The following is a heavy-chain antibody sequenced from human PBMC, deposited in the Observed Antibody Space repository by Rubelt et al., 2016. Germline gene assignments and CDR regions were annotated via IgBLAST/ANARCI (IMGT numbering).Heavy chain of an antibody. J-gene: IGHJ4*02. CDR2: LSSAGVST. V-gene: IGHV3-23*01. CDR3: AKDSAYSSSSAYYFDS. CDR1: EFTFSTYA. D-gene: IGHD6-6*01. Sequence: GSGGGLVQPGGSLRLSCVPSEFTFSTYAMTWIRQAPGKGLEWVSTLSSAGVSTFYADSVKGRFTISRDTSRNTLFLQMNSLRAEDTAVYYCAKDSAYSSSSAYYFDSWGQGTLVTVSS.